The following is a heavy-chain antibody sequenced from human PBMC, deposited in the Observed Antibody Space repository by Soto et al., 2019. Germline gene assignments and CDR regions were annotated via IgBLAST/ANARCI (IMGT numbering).Heavy chain of an antibody. J-gene: IGHJ4*02. CDR2: INSDGSST. V-gene: IGHV3-74*01. CDR3: ARGIAVAGPYYFDY. D-gene: IGHD6-19*01. Sequence: EVQLVESGGGLVQPGGSLRLSCAASGFTFSSYWMHWVRQAPGKGLVWVSRINSDGSSTSYADSVKGRFTISRDNAKNTLYLQMNSLRAEDTAVYYCARGIAVAGPYYFDYWGQETLVTVSS. CDR1: GFTFSSYW.